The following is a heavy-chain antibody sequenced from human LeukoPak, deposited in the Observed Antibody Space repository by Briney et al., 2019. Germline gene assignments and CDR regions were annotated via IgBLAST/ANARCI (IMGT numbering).Heavy chain of an antibody. D-gene: IGHD6-6*01. J-gene: IGHJ4*02. CDR2: INHSGST. Sequence: KPSETLSLTCAVYGGSFSGYYWSWIRQPPGKGLEWIGEINHSGSTNYNPSLKSRVTISVDTSKNQFSLKLSSVTAADTAVYYCARGSSSIAARKVDYWGQGTLVTVSS. CDR3: ARGSSSIAARKVDY. CDR1: GGSFSGYY. V-gene: IGHV4-34*01.